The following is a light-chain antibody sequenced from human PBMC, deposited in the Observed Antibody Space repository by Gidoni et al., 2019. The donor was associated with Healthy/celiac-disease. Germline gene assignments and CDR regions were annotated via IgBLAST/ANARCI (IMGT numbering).Light chain of an antibody. CDR1: SGHSSYA. J-gene: IGLJ2*01. Sequence: QLVLTQSPSAYASLGASVKLTCPLSSGHSSYAIAWHQQQPEKGPRYLMKLNSDGSHSKGDGIPDRFSGSSSGAERYLTISSLQSEDEADYYCQTWGTGIQGVFGGGTKLTVL. V-gene: IGLV4-69*01. CDR3: QTWGTGIQGV. CDR2: LNSDGSH.